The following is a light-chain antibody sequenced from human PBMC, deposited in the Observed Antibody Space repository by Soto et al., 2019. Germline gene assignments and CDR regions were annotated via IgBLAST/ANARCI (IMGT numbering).Light chain of an antibody. J-gene: IGLJ1*01. V-gene: IGLV2-8*01. CDR2: DVT. Sequence: QSVLTQPASVSGSPGQSITISCTGSSSDVGGYTLVSWYQQHPGKAPKVMINDVTKRPSGVPDRFSGSKSGNTASLTVSALQAEDEADYYCSSYTDRKNLVFGTGTKLTVL. CDR1: SSDVGGYTL. CDR3: SSYTDRKNLV.